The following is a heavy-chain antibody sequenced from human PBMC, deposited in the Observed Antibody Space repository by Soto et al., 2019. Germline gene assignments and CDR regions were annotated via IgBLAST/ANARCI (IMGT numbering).Heavy chain of an antibody. J-gene: IGHJ4*02. D-gene: IGHD5-12*01. CDR2: IKQDGSEK. CDR1: GFTFSSYW. CDR3: ARDGWGHEWLMYFFDY. Sequence: PGGSLRLSCAASGFTFSSYWMSWVRQAPGKGLEWVANIKQDGSEKYYVDSVKGRFTISRDNAKNSLYLQMNSLRTEDTTVYYCARDGWGHEWLMYFFDYWGQGTLVPGSS. V-gene: IGHV3-7*04.